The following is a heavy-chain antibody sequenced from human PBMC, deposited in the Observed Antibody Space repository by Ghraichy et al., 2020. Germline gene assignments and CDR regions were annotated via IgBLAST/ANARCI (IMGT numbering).Heavy chain of an antibody. CDR1: GGSISSYY. J-gene: IGHJ5*02. CDR3: ATRSFYGWFDP. D-gene: IGHD4-17*01. V-gene: IGHV4-59*01. CDR2: IYYSGST. Sequence: SETLSLTCTVSGGSISSYYWSWIRQPPGKGLEWIGYIYYSGSTNYNPSLKSRVTISVDTSKNQFSLKLSSVTAADTAVYYCATRSFYGWFDPCGQGSLVTVSS.